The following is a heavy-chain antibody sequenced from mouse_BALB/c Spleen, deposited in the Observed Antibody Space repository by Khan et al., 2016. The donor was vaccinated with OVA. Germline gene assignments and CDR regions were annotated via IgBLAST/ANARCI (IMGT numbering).Heavy chain of an antibody. Sequence: QVQLQQSGAELVRPGASVNLSCKTSGYIFTSYWIHWVKQRSGQGLEWIARIYPGTVSTYYNEKFKEKATLTADKSSSTAYMQLSSLKSEDSAVYFCARPDDSSHYFDYWGQGTTLTVSA. CDR3: ARPDDSSHYFDY. V-gene: IGHV1S132*01. D-gene: IGHD1-1*01. CDR2: IYPGTVST. CDR1: GYIFTSYW. J-gene: IGHJ2*01.